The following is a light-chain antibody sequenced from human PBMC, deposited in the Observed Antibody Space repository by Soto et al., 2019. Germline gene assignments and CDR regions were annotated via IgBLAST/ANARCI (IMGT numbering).Light chain of an antibody. CDR2: AAS. CDR3: QQYNNWIT. V-gene: IGKV3-15*01. J-gene: IGKJ5*01. Sequence: EIVMTQSPATLSVSPGERAILSCRASQSISINLAWYQQKPGQAPRLLIYAASNRATGVPARFSGSWSGTEFTLTISSLQSADFAVYYCQQYNNWITFGQGTRLEIK. CDR1: QSISIN.